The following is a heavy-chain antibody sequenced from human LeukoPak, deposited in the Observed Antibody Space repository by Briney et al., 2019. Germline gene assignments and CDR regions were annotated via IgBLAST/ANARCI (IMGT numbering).Heavy chain of an antibody. CDR2: IRQDGSEK. V-gene: IGHV3-7*04. J-gene: IGHJ4*01. CDR1: VFTFTDYW. Sequence: GGSLRLSCEVSVFTFTDYWMNWARQAPGKGPEWVASIRQDGSEKTYVDTVKGRFTISRDNTKNSLSLQLNSLRAEDTAVYYCARDGTAAGLYFDLWGQGTLVTVSS. D-gene: IGHD6-13*01. CDR3: ARDGTAAGLYFDL.